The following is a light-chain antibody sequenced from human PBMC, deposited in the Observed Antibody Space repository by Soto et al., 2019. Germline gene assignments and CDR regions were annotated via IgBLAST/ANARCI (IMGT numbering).Light chain of an antibody. CDR1: QSVSSTY. Sequence: PGERATLSCRASQSVSSTYLACYQQKPGQAPRPLISAASSRATGTPDRFSGSGSGTDFTLTVSRLEPEDFAVYYCQQYGSSRWTFGQGTKV. J-gene: IGKJ1*01. V-gene: IGKV3-20*01. CDR2: AAS. CDR3: QQYGSSRWT.